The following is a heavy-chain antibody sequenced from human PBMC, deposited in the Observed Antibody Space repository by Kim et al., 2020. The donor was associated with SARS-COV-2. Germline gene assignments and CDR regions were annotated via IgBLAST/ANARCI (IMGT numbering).Heavy chain of an antibody. CDR1: GFTFNNYN. Sequence: GGSLRLSCAASGFTFNNYNMNWVRQAPGKGLEWVSYISSSSNTIYYADSVKGRFTISRDNAKNSLYLQMNSLRAEDTAVYYCATVQSATMAVFDYWGQGT. CDR2: ISSSSNTI. D-gene: IGHD2-15*01. CDR3: ATVQSATMAVFDY. V-gene: IGHV3-48*04. J-gene: IGHJ4*03.